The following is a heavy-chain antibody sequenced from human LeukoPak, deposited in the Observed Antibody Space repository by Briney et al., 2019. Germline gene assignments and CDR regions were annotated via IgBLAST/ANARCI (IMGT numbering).Heavy chain of an antibody. CDR1: GGSISSYY. J-gene: IGHJ5*02. Sequence: SETLSLTCTVSGGSISSYYWSWIRQPPGKGLEWIGYIYYSGSTNYNPSLKSRVTISVDTSKNQFSLKLSSVTAADTAVYYCARDRGYDFWSGYYLFDPWGQGTLVTVSS. D-gene: IGHD3-3*01. CDR2: IYYSGST. V-gene: IGHV4-59*12. CDR3: ARDRGYDFWSGYYLFDP.